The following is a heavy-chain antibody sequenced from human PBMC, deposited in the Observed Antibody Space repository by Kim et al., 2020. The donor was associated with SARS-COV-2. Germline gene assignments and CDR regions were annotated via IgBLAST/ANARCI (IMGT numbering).Heavy chain of an antibody. CDR2: IYYSGNT. Sequence: SETLSLTCTVSGGSISSSRYYWSWIRQPPGKGLEWIGYIYYSGNTYYNPSLKSPVTISVDTSKNQFSVRLTSVTAADTAVYYCARHTSGTYYRFDYWGQGTLVTVSS. CDR1: GGSISSSRYY. D-gene: IGHD1-26*01. V-gene: IGHV4-39*01. J-gene: IGHJ4*02. CDR3: ARHTSGTYYRFDY.